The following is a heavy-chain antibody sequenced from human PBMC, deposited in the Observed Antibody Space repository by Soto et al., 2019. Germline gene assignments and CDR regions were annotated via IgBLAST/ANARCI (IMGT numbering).Heavy chain of an antibody. J-gene: IGHJ4*02. V-gene: IGHV3-7*04. CDR3: VREDYSGSGSLF. D-gene: IGHD3-10*01. CDR1: GFTFSGYW. Sequence: EVQLVESGGGLVQPGGSLRLSCAASGFTFSGYWMCWVRQAPGKGLDWVANIKQDGSDIHYLDSVKGRFTISRDNAKDSLYLQMNSLTAEDTAVYYCVREDYSGSGSLFWGQGTLVTVSS. CDR2: IKQDGSDI.